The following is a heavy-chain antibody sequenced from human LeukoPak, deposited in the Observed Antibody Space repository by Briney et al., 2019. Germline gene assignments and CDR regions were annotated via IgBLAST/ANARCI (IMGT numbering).Heavy chain of an antibody. CDR2: IDPSDSYT. CDR3: ARTYSSSWYWFDP. Sequence: GESLRISCKGSGYSFTSYWISWVRQMPGKGLEWMGRIDPSDSYTNYSPSFQGHVTISADKSVCTAYLQWSSLKASDTAMYYCARTYSSSWYWFDPWGQGTLVTVSS. D-gene: IGHD6-13*01. V-gene: IGHV5-10-1*01. CDR1: GYSFTSYW. J-gene: IGHJ5*02.